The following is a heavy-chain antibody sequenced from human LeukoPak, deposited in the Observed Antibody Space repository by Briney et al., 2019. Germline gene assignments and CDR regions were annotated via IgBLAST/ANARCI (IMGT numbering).Heavy chain of an antibody. V-gene: IGHV3-43*02. Sequence: GGSLRLSCAASGFTFDDYAMHWARHAPGKGLEWVSLISGDGGSTYYADSVKGRFTISRDNSKNSLYLQMNSLRTEDTALYYCAKDLSKSRRGYSYAPFDYWGQGTLVTVSS. CDR3: AKDLSKSRRGYSYAPFDY. CDR1: GFTFDDYA. J-gene: IGHJ4*02. CDR2: ISGDGGST. D-gene: IGHD5-18*01.